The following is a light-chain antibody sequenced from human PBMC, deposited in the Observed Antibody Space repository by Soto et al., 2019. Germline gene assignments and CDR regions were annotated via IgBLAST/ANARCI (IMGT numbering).Light chain of an antibody. CDR2: DVS. J-gene: IGKJ1*01. CDR1: QSISSW. Sequence: DIQMTQSPSTLSASLGDRVTITCRASQSISSWLAWYQQKPGKAPKFLIYDVSTLESGVPSRFSGSGSGTEFSLTITSLQPDDFATYYCQHYSSDRTTFGQGTKVDIK. V-gene: IGKV1-5*01. CDR3: QHYSSDRTT.